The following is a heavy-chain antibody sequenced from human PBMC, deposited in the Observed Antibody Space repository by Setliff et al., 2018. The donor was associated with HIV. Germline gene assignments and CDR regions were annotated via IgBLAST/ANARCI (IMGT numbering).Heavy chain of an antibody. V-gene: IGHV3-21*01. J-gene: IGHJ4*02. CDR3: ARSIIRPYSSGWPWYFDY. CDR1: GFTFSSYS. D-gene: IGHD6-19*01. Sequence: PGGSLRLSCAASGFTFSSYSMNWVRQAPGKGLEWVSSISSSSSYIYYADSVKGRFTISRDNAKGSLYLQMNSLRVEDTAVYYCARSIIRPYSSGWPWYFDYWGQGTLVTVSS. CDR2: ISSSSSYI.